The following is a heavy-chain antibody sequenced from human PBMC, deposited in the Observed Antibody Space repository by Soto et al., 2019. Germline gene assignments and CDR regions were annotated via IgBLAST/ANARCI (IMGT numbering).Heavy chain of an antibody. V-gene: IGHV3-53*04. CDR2: IYSGGST. D-gene: IGHD2-15*01. CDR3: ARGYCSGGSCYSSGYYFDY. CDR1: GFTVSSNY. Sequence: GSLRLSCAASGFTVSSNYMSWVRQAPGKGLEWVSVIYSGGSTYYADSVKGRFTISRHNSKNTLYLQMNSLRAEDTAVYYCARGYCSGGSCYSSGYYFDYWGQGTLVTVSS. J-gene: IGHJ4*02.